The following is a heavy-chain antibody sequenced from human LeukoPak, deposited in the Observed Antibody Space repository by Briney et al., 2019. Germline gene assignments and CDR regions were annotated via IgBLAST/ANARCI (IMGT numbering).Heavy chain of an antibody. D-gene: IGHD3-10*01. CDR2: IYYSGST. J-gene: IGHJ4*02. Sequence: SETLSLTCTVSGGSISSGDYYWSWVRQPPGEGLGCVVYIYYSGSTYYNPSLKSRVTISVYTSKNQFSLKLSSVPAADPAVYFCARAGSSMVRGVALGYWGQGTLVSVSS. CDR3: ARAGSSMVRGVALGY. CDR1: GGSISSGDYY. V-gene: IGHV4-30-4*01.